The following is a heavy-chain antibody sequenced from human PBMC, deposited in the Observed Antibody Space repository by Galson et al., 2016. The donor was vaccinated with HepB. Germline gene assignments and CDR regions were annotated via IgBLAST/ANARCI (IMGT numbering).Heavy chain of an antibody. J-gene: IGHJ4*02. V-gene: IGHV4-61*08. CDR3: ARGGSGWPFDF. Sequence: ETLSLTCTVSGGSISGGGFYWSWIRQHPGKGLEWIGSIYDSGSTYYNASLKSRVTISLDMAKNQFSLNLTSGTVADTAVYYCARGGSGWPFDFWGQGALVTFSS. D-gene: IGHD6-19*01. CDR1: GGSISGGGFY. CDR2: IYDSGST.